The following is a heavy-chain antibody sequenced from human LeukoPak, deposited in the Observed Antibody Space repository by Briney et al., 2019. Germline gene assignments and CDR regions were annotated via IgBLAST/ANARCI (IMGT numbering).Heavy chain of an antibody. Sequence: SETLSLTCAVYGGSFSGYYWSWIRQPPGKGLEWIGEINHSGSTNYNPSLKSRVTISVDTSKNQFSLKLSSVTAADTAVYYCARALGCCRSTSCYIDYWGQGTLVTVSS. J-gene: IGHJ4*02. CDR1: GGSFSGYY. CDR2: INHSGST. CDR3: ARALGCCRSTSCYIDY. V-gene: IGHV4-34*01. D-gene: IGHD2-2*02.